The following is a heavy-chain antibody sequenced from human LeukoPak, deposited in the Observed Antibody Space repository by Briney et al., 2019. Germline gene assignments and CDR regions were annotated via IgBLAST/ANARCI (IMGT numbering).Heavy chain of an antibody. CDR2: ISSSGSTI. J-gene: IGHJ6*02. V-gene: IGHV3-11*01. CDR1: GFTFSDYY. CDR3: AILTYDMDV. Sequence: GGSLRLSCAVSGFTFSDYYMNWIRQAPGKGLEWVSYISSSGSTIYYADSVKGRFTISRDNTKNSLYLQMNSLRAEDTAVYYCAILTYDMDVWGQGTTVTVSS.